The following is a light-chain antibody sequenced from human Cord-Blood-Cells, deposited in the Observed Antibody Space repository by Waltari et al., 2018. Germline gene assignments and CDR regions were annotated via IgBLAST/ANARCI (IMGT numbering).Light chain of an antibody. J-gene: IGLJ3*02. CDR1: SSDVGGYNY. V-gene: IGLV2-11*01. Sequence: QSALTQPRSVSGSPGQSVTISGTGTSSDVGGYNYVPWYQQHPGKDPILMIYDFNKRPSGVPDRFSGSKSGNTASLTISGRQAEDEADYYCCSYAGSYTWVFGGGPKLTVL. CDR2: DFN. CDR3: CSYAGSYTWV.